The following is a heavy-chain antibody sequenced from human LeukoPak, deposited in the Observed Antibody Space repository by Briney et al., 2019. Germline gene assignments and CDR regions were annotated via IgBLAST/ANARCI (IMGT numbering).Heavy chain of an antibody. V-gene: IGHV1-2*02. Sequence: ASVKVSCKASGYTFTGSYIHWVRQAPGQGLEWMGWMNPNIGGTNYTQKFQGRVSMTRDTSISTAYMELSRLRSDDTAVYYCRTDRYGDYGDYIDYWGQGTLVTVFS. CDR1: GYTFTGSY. CDR3: RTDRYGDYGDYIDY. J-gene: IGHJ4*02. D-gene: IGHD4-17*01. CDR2: MNPNIGGT.